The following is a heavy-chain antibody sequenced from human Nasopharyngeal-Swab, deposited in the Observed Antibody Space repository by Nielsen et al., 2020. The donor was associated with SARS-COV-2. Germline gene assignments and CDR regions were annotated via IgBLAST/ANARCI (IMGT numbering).Heavy chain of an antibody. CDR2: IYSGGST. V-gene: IGHV3-66*01. J-gene: IGHJ4*02. D-gene: IGHD3-16*01. CDR1: GFAVSNNY. CDR3: AKGGKSGPNGPIDY. Sequence: GESLKISYAASGFAVSNNYLSWVRQAPGKGLEWVSVIYSGGSTYYADSVKGRFTISRDNSMNTVFLQMNDLRGEDTAVYYCAKGGKSGPNGPIDYWGQGTLVTVSS.